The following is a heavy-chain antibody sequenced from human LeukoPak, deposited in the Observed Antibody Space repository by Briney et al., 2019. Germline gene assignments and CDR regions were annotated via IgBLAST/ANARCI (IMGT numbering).Heavy chain of an antibody. CDR1: GFTFSSYG. D-gene: IGHD2-2*01. V-gene: IGHV3-23*01. CDR2: ISGSGGGT. CDR3: AKGYCSSSSCSNSFDP. J-gene: IGHJ5*02. Sequence: GGSLRLSCAASGFTFSSYGMSWVRQGPGKGLEWVSAISGSGGGTYYADSGKGRFTISRDNSKNTLYLQMNSLRAEDTAVYFCAKGYCSSSSCSNSFDPWGQGTLVTVSS.